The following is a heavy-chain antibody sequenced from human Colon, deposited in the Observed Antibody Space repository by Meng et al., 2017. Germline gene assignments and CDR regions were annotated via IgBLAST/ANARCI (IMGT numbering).Heavy chain of an antibody. D-gene: IGHD6-19*01. V-gene: IGHV4-4*02. CDR2: SYHSGST. Sequence: QVQLQGSGPGLVKPSGTLSLTCAVSGISISSATYWSWVRQPPGKGLEWIGESYHSGSTNYNPSLKSRVTISVDKSKNQFSLILTSVTAADTAVYYCASSSGWWRLDSWGQGTLVTVSS. CDR3: ASSSGWWRLDS. J-gene: IGHJ4*02. CDR1: GISISSATY.